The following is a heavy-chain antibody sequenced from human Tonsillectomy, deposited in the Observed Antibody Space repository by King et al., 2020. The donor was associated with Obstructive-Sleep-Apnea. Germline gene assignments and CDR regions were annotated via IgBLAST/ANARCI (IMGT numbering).Heavy chain of an antibody. J-gene: IGHJ4*02. CDR2: IWSDGSKK. CDR3: AREGRNGYNQLGGDYFDY. Sequence: VQLVESGGGVVQPGRYLRLSCAASGFTFSNYAMHWVRQAPGKGLEWVAIIWSDGSKKFYEDSVKGRFTMSRDNSKNILYLQMNSLRAEDTAVYYCAREGRNGYNQLGGDYFDYWGQGTLVTVSS. CDR1: GFTFSNYA. D-gene: IGHD5-24*01. V-gene: IGHV3-33*01.